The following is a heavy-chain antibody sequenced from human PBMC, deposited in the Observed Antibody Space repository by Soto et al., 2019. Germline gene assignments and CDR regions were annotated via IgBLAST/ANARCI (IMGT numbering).Heavy chain of an antibody. Sequence: PGGALRLSCAASAFTSSSYGTHSDRQAAGKGLEGVALISHDGSNKYHVDSVKGPFTISTAYARNTLNLQMSSLRAEDTAVYYCAKNSGYSYGFPLDYRGQGTLVTLTS. CDR1: AFTSSSYG. CDR2: ISHDGSNK. J-gene: IGHJ4*02. CDR3: AKNSGYSYGFPLDY. V-gene: IGHV3-30*18. D-gene: IGHD5-18*01.